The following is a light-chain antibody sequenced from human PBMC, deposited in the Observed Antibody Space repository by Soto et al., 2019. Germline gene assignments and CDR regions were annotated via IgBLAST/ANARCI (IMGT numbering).Light chain of an antibody. CDR3: QVWYSSSDHVV. Sequence: SYELTQPPSVSVAPGKTATITCGGNNIGSKSVHWYQQKPGQAPVLVIYNDNDRPSGILERFSGSNSGNTATLTISRVEAGDEADYYCQVWYSSSDHVVFGGGTKLTVL. CDR1: NIGSKS. CDR2: NDN. V-gene: IGLV3-21*04. J-gene: IGLJ2*01.